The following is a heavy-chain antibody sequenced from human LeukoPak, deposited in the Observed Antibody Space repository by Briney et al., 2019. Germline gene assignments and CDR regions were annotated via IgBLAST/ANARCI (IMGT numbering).Heavy chain of an antibody. V-gene: IGHV7-4-1*02. Sequence: GASVKVSCKASGYTFTSYAMNWVRQAPGQGLEWMGWINANTGNPTYAQGFTGRFVFSLDTSVSTAYLQISSLKAEDTAVYYCASIDYYDSSGYYQFDYWGQGTLVTVSS. CDR3: ASIDYYDSSGYYQFDY. CDR1: GYTFTSYA. J-gene: IGHJ4*02. CDR2: INANTGNP. D-gene: IGHD3-22*01.